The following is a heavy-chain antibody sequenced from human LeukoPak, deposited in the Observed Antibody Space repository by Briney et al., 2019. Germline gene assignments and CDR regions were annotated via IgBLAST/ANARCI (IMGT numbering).Heavy chain of an antibody. V-gene: IGHV3-33*01. CDR1: GFTFSSYV. CDR3: ASATGDNDAFDI. D-gene: IGHD7-27*01. CDR2: IWNDGSNN. Sequence: RGSLRLSCAASGFTFSSYVMHWVRQAPGKGLEWVAVIWNDGSNNYFADSVKGRFTISRDSSKNTLYLQMNSLRAEDTAVYYCASATGDNDAFDIWGQGTMVTVSS. J-gene: IGHJ3*02.